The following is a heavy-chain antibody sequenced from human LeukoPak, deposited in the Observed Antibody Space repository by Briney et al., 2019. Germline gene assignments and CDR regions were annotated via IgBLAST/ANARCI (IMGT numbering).Heavy chain of an antibody. CDR2: IIPIFGTA. D-gene: IGHD2-15*01. J-gene: IGHJ4*02. CDR1: GGTFSSYA. Sequence: ASVKVSCKASGGTFSSYAISWVRQAPGQGLEWMGRIIPIFGTANYAQKFQGRVTITTDESTSTAYMELSSLRSEDTAVYYCARDFEDYSGGSCLYYFDYWGQGTLVTVSS. CDR3: ARDFEDYSGGSCLYYFDY. V-gene: IGHV1-69*05.